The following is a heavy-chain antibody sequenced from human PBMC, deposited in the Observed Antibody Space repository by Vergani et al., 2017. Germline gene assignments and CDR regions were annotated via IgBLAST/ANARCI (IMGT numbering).Heavy chain of an antibody. D-gene: IGHD4-23*01. Sequence: QVQLVESEGGVVQPGRSLTLSCVASGFTFSSHGMHWVRQAPGKGLEWVAVIWYDGSNKYYGDSVKGRFTISRDNSKNTLYLQMNSLRVEDTAVYYCARWSNEKRLNSGGQGTLVTVSS. J-gene: IGHJ5*01. CDR1: GFTFSSHG. CDR2: IWYDGSNK. CDR3: ARWSNEKRLNS. V-gene: IGHV3-33*01.